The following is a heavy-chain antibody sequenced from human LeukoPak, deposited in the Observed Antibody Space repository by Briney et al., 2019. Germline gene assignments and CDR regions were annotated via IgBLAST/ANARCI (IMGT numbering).Heavy chain of an antibody. CDR2: ISFSGST. CDR1: GGSISSYY. CDR3: VRDFDY. J-gene: IGHJ4*02. Sequence: PSETLSLTCTVSGGSISSYYWSWIRQPPGKGLEWIGYISFSGSTNYNPSLKSRVTISVDTSKNQFSLKLSSVTAADTAVYYCVRDFDYWGQGTLVSVSS. V-gene: IGHV4-59*01.